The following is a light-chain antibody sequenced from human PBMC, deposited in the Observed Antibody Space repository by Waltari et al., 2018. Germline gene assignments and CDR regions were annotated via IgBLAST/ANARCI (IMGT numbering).Light chain of an antibody. CDR2: EVS. V-gene: IGLV2-23*02. CDR3: CSYAGSSTYVV. CDR1: SSDVGSYDL. J-gene: IGLJ2*01. Sequence: QSALTQPASVSGSPGQSITISCTGTSSDVGSYDLVSWYQQHPGKAPKLMIYEVSKRPSGVSHRFSGSKSGNTASLTISGLQAEDEADYYCCSYAGSSTYVVFGRGTKLTVL.